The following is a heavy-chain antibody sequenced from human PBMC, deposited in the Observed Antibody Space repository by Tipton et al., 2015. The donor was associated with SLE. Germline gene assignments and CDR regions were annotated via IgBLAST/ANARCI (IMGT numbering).Heavy chain of an antibody. Sequence: LRLSCTVYTGSFSGYYWSWIRQPPGKGLEWIGEINHSGSTNYNPSLKSRVTISVDTSKNQFSLKLSSVTAADTAVYYCARQPPGGGPAFQYDMDVWGQGTTVTVSS. CDR2: INHSGST. V-gene: IGHV4-34*01. J-gene: IGHJ6*02. CDR3: ARQPPGGGPAFQYDMDV. CDR1: TGSFSGYY. D-gene: IGHD1-14*01.